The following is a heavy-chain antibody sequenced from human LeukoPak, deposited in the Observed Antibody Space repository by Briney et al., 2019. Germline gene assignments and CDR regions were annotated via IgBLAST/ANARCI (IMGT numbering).Heavy chain of an antibody. CDR2: ISYDGSNK. V-gene: IGHV3-30*18. Sequence: GGSLRLSCAASGFTFSDYYMSWIRQAPGKGLEWVAVISYDGSNKYYADSVKGRFTISRDNSKNTLYLQMNSLRAEDTAVYYCAKDLEYYDSSGYQTAFDYWGQGTLVTVSS. CDR3: AKDLEYYDSSGYQTAFDY. D-gene: IGHD3-22*01. J-gene: IGHJ4*02. CDR1: GFTFSDYY.